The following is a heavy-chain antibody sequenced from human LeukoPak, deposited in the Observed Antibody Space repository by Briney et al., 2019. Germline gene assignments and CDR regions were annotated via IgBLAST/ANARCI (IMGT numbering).Heavy chain of an antibody. CDR3: AKDSHWILFDD. V-gene: IGHV3-23*01. J-gene: IGHJ4*02. D-gene: IGHD2-2*03. CDR2: IGGSGTRT. Sequence: GGSLRLSCAASGFTFRNYGMNWVRQAPGKGLEWVSGIGGSGTRTYYADSVKGRFTISRDNSKNTLYLQMNSLRDEDTAVYYCAKDSHWILFDDWGQGTLVTVSS. CDR1: GFTFRNYG.